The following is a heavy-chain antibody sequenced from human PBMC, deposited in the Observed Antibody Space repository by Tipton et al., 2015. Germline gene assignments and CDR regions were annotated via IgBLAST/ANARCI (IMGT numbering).Heavy chain of an antibody. V-gene: IGHV4-59*01. J-gene: IGHJ3*02. Sequence: LRLSCTVSGGSISRYHWSWIRQPPGKGLEWIGCINYSGSTTYNPSLKSRVTISVDTSKNQFSLKLSSVTAADTAVYYCARDPDAFDIWGQGTMVTVSS. CDR2: INYSGST. CDR1: GGSISRYH. CDR3: ARDPDAFDI.